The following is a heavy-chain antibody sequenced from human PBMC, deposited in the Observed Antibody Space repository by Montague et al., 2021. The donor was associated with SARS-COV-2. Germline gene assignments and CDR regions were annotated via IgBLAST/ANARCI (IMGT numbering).Heavy chain of an antibody. D-gene: IGHD1-14*01. Sequence: PALVKPTQTLTLTCAFSGFSLSSTGVGAGWLRQPPGKPLEWLTLIYWDDDKRYNPSLSSRLAITKDTSKNQVVLTLTNLNAADTATYYCAHTNATGAWPIDYWGQGTLVTVSS. V-gene: IGHV2-5*02. CDR2: IYWDDDK. CDR1: GFSLSSTGVG. J-gene: IGHJ4*02. CDR3: AHTNATGAWPIDY.